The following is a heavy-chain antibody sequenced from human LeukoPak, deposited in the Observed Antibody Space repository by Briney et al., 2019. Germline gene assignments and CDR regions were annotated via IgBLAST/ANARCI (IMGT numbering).Heavy chain of an antibody. V-gene: IGHV4-31*03. CDR2: IYYSGST. CDR1: GGSISSGGYY. J-gene: IGHJ5*02. Sequence: PSETLSLTCTVSGGSISSGGYYWSWIRQHPGKGLEWIGYIYYSGSTYYNPSLKSRVTISVDTSKNQFSLKLSSVTAADTAVYYCAREVHCGGDCYQRFDPWGQGTLVTVSS. D-gene: IGHD2-21*02. CDR3: AREVHCGGDCYQRFDP.